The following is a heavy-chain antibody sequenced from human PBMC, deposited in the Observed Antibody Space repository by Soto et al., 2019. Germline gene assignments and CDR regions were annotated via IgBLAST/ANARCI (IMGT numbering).Heavy chain of an antibody. D-gene: IGHD5-18*01. Sequence: GASVKVSCKASGGTFSSYTISWVRQAPGQGLEWMGRIIPILGIANYAQKFQGRVTITADKSTSTAYMELSSLRSEDTALYYCAREDTAMVNYYYYYYMDVWGKGTTVTVSS. CDR3: AREDTAMVNYYYYYYMDV. V-gene: IGHV1-69*04. CDR1: GGTFSSYT. J-gene: IGHJ6*03. CDR2: IIPILGIA.